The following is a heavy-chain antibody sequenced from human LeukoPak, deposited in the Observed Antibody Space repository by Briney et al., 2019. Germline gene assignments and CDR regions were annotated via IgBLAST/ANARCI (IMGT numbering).Heavy chain of an antibody. CDR2: ISYDGSNK. Sequence: GGSLRLSCAASGFTFSNYGLHWVRQAPGKGLEWVALISYDGSNKNYADSVKGRFTISRDNSKNTLYLQMNSLRAEDTAVYYCAKDGPLSSRVAGFPQAPPHWGQGTLVTVSS. J-gene: IGHJ4*02. V-gene: IGHV3-30*18. CDR1: GFTFSNYG. D-gene: IGHD6-13*01. CDR3: AKDGPLSSRVAGFPQAPPH.